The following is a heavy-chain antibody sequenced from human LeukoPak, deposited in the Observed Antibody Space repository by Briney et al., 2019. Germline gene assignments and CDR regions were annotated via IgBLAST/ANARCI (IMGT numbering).Heavy chain of an antibody. J-gene: IGHJ4*02. CDR1: GYTFTSYG. V-gene: IGHV1-18*01. CDR3: TRDLPYSSSWESIDY. CDR2: ISAYNGNT. Sequence: ASVKVPCKASGYTFTSYGINWVRQAPGQRLEWVGWISAYNGNTNYAQKLQGRVTMTTDTSTSTAYMELRSLRSDDTAVYYCTRDLPYSSSWESIDYWGQGTLVTVSS. D-gene: IGHD6-13*01.